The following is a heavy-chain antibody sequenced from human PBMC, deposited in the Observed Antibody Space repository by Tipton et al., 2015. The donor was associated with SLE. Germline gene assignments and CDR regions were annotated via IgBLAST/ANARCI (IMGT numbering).Heavy chain of an antibody. J-gene: IGHJ4*02. Sequence: TLSLTCTVSGGSISSGGYYWSWIRQSPGKGLEWIGYISYSGSTNYNPSLKSRVSISIDTSKNQFSLTLNSVTAADTAVYYCARDEYRYDTTGYHLLGHFDFWGQGTLVTVSS. CDR3: ARDEYRYDTTGYHLLGHFDF. CDR2: ISYSGST. V-gene: IGHV4-61*08. CDR1: GGSISSGGYY. D-gene: IGHD3-22*01.